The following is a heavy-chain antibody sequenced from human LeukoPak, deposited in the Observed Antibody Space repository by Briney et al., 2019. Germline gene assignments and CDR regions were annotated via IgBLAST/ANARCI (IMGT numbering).Heavy chain of an antibody. V-gene: IGHV3-53*01. J-gene: IGHJ4*02. D-gene: IGHD2-15*01. CDR2: IYSGGST. Sequence: ETLSLTCTVSGGSISSYYWSWIRQPPGKGLEWVPIIYSGGSTYYADSVRGRFTISRDSSQNTLYLQMNGLRVEDTAVYYCVTLPTGDYWGQGTLVTVSS. CDR3: VTLPTGDY. CDR1: GGSISSYY.